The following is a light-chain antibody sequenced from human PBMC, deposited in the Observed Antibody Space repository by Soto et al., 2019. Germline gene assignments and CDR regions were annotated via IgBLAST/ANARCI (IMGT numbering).Light chain of an antibody. CDR1: QSISSY. J-gene: IGKJ2*01. CDR3: QQSYSTPFT. V-gene: IGKV1-39*01. Sequence: DIQMTQSPFSLSASVGDRVTITCRASQSISSYLNWYQQKPGKAPNLLIYAASSLQSGVPSRFSGSASGTDFTLTISSLHPEDFATYYCQQSYSTPFTFGQATKVDIK. CDR2: AAS.